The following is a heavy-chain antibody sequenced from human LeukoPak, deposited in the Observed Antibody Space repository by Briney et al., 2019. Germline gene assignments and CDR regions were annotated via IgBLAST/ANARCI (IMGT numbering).Heavy chain of an antibody. V-gene: IGHV3-64*04. CDR3: AKDGRRRGIMITFGGVIAPMDV. J-gene: IGHJ6*02. CDR2: ISSDGTTT. CDR1: GLTFSNYA. D-gene: IGHD3-16*01. Sequence: QPGGSVRLSCSASGLTFSNYAMNWVRQAPGKGLEHVSAISSDGTTTYYADSVKGRFTISRDNSKNTLYLQMNSLRAEDTAVYYCAKDGRRRGIMITFGGVIAPMDVWGQGTTVTVSS.